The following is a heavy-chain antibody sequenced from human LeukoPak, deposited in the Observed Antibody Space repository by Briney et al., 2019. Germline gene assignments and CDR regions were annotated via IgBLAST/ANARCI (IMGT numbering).Heavy chain of an antibody. J-gene: IGHJ3*02. CDR1: GFTFSNYA. D-gene: IGHD3-10*01. CDR2: KSYDGGIE. Sequence: PGRSLRLSCAASGFTFSNYALHWVRQAPGMGLEWVAYKSYDGGIEKYADSVKGRFTISRDNSKNTLYLQMNSLRAEDTAVYYCTRDKTPQSATYYYGSGSHTDAFDIWGQGTMVTVSS. V-gene: IGHV3-30*04. CDR3: TRDKTPQSATYYYGSGSHTDAFDI.